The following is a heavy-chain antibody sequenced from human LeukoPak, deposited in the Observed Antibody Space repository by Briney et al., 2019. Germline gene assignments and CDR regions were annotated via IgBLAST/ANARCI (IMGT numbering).Heavy chain of an antibody. Sequence: ASVKVSCKASGYTFTGYYMHWVRQAPGQGLEWMGWINPNSGGTNYAQKFQGRVTVTRDTSISTAYMELSRLRSDDTAVYYCALCSSTSYCLGYWGQGTLVTVSS. CDR3: ALCSSTSYCLGY. CDR2: INPNSGGT. CDR1: GYTFTGYY. J-gene: IGHJ4*02. D-gene: IGHD2-2*01. V-gene: IGHV1-2*02.